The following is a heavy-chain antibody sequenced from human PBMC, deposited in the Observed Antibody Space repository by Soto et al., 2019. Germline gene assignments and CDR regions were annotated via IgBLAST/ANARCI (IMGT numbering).Heavy chain of an antibody. CDR1: GDSISSDYYH. CDR3: AREADRRDSLDV. V-gene: IGHV4-30-4*08. Sequence: SETLCLTCTVSGDSISSDYYHWTWIRQSPGKGLEWIGYIHHSGSILYNPSLKSRVTISVDTSKNQFSLHLTSVTAADTAVYFCAREADRRDSLDVWGQGTTVTVSS. CDR2: IHHSGSI. D-gene: IGHD2-21*02. J-gene: IGHJ6*02.